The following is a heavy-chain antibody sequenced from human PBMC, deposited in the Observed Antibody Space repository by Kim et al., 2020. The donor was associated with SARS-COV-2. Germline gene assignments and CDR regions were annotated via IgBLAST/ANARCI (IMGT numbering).Heavy chain of an antibody. Sequence: GGSLRLSCAASGFTFSSYSMNWVRQAPGKGLEWVSYISSSSSTIYYADSVKGRFTISRDNAKNSLYLQMNSLRDEDTAVYYCARDEQNYYGSGIYYNRGYWGQGTLVTVSS. V-gene: IGHV3-48*02. D-gene: IGHD3-10*01. J-gene: IGHJ4*02. CDR1: GFTFSSYS. CDR3: ARDEQNYYGSGIYYNRGY. CDR2: ISSSSSTI.